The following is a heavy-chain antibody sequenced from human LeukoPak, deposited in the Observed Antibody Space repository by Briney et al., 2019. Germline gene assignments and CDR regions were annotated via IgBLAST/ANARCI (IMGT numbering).Heavy chain of an antibody. CDR1: GDTISSSRFF. Sequence: SETLSLTCTVSGDTISSSRFFWAWIRQPPGKGLEWIASLSDRGSPKYSPSFRSRVSIFTDTAKNQLSLNLKSVTAADTAVYYCARDANYRDRSGYPSPLDFWGQGILVTVSS. CDR3: ARDANYRDRSGYPSPLDF. J-gene: IGHJ4*02. D-gene: IGHD6-19*01. V-gene: IGHV4-39*02. CDR2: LSDRGSP.